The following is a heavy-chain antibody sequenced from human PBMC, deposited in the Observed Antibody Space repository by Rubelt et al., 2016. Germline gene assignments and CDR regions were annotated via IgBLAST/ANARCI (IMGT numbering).Heavy chain of an antibody. D-gene: IGHD6-13*01. J-gene: IGHJ6*02. CDR2: INPSGST. CDR3: ARGRRGSSSWLGRDYYGMDV. Sequence: QVQLQQWGAGLFKPSETLSLTCAVYGGSFSGYYWSWIRQPPGKGLEWIGEINPSGSTNYNPSLKSRVTISVDTSKIQFSLKLSSVTAADTAVYYCARGRRGSSSWLGRDYYGMDVWGQGTTVTVSS. CDR1: GGSFSGYY. V-gene: IGHV4-34*01.